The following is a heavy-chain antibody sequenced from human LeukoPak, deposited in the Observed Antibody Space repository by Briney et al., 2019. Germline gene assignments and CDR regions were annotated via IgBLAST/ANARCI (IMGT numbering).Heavy chain of an antibody. CDR3: ARNYDYVWGSYRSPEHFDY. CDR2: ISAYNGNT. V-gene: IGHV1-18*01. CDR1: GYTFTSYG. Sequence: ASVKVSCKASGYTFTSYGISWVRQAPGQGLEWMGWISAYNGNTNYAQKLQGRVTMTTDTSTSTAYMELRSLRPDDTAVYYCARNYDYVWGSYRSPEHFDYWGQGTLVTVSS. J-gene: IGHJ4*02. D-gene: IGHD3-16*02.